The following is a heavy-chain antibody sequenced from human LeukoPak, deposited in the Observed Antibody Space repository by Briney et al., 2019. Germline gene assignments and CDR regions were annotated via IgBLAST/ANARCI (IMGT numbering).Heavy chain of an antibody. J-gene: IGHJ3*02. CDR1: GFTFSSYG. Sequence: PGGSLRLSCAASGFTFSSYGMSWVRQAPGKGLEWVSAISGNDGGTYYADSVKGRFTISRDNSKNTLYLQMNSLRAEDTAEYYCAKIRAPAYDIWGQGTMVTVSS. V-gene: IGHV3-23*01. CDR3: AKIRAPAYDI. D-gene: IGHD3-3*02. CDR2: ISGNDGGT.